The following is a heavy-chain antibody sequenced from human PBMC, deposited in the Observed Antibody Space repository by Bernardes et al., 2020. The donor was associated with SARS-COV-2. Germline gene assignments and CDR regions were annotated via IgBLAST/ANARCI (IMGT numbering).Heavy chain of an antibody. CDR3: ARGSNNNYFDY. CDR2: IFYSGST. Sequence: SETLSLTCTVSGGSISPYYWSWIRQPPGKGLEWIGYIFYSGSTNYNPSLKSRVTISVDTSKNQFSLKLSSVTPADTAVYYCARGSNNNYFDYWGQGTLVTVSS. J-gene: IGHJ4*02. V-gene: IGHV4-59*01. CDR1: GGSISPYY.